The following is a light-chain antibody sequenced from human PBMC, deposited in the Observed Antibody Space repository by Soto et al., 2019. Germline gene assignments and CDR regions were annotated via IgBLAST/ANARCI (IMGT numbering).Light chain of an antibody. V-gene: IGKV3-11*01. J-gene: IGKJ3*01. CDR3: QQRSNWPRVT. CDR1: QSVSSY. CDR2: DAS. Sequence: EIVLTQSPATLSFSPGERATLSCRASQSVSSYLAWYQQKPGQAPRLLIYDASNRATGIPARFSGSGSGTDFTLTISSLEPEDFAVYYCQQRSNWPRVTFGPGTTVDIK.